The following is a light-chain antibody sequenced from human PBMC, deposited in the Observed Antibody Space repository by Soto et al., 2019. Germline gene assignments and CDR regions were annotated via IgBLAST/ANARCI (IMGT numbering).Light chain of an antibody. Sequence: QAVVTQEPSLTVSPGGTVTLTCGSSTGAVTSGHYAYWFQQKPGQAPRTLIHNTNKKHSWTPARFSGSLLGGKAPLTLSGAQPEDEADYYCLLYYVVAVVFGGGTKLTVL. CDR1: TGAVTSGHY. J-gene: IGLJ2*01. CDR3: LLYYVVAVV. V-gene: IGLV7-46*01. CDR2: NTN.